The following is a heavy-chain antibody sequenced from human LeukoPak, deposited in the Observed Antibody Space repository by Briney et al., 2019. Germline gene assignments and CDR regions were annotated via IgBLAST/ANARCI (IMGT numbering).Heavy chain of an antibody. Sequence: GGSLRLSCAASGFTFSSYAMNWVRQAPGKGLEWVSSISGSGGSTYYADSVKGPFTISRDNSKNTLYLQMNSLRAEDTAVYYCAKDTLLSFGEPEGYFDYWGQGTLVTVSS. CDR3: AKDTLLSFGEPEGYFDY. CDR1: GFTFSSYA. V-gene: IGHV3-23*01. CDR2: ISGSGGST. D-gene: IGHD3-10*01. J-gene: IGHJ4*02.